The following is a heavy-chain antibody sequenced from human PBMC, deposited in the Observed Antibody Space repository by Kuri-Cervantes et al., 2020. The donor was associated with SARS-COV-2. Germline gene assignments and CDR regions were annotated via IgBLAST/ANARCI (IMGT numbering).Heavy chain of an antibody. Sequence: GESLKISCAASGFTFSSYGMHWVRQAPGKGLEWVAVISYDGSNKYYADSVKGRFTISRDNSKNTLYLQMNSLRAEDTAVYYCAKDADYHDSGGDGMDVWGQGTTVTVSS. CDR3: AKDADYHDSGGDGMDV. J-gene: IGHJ6*02. D-gene: IGHD3-22*01. CDR1: GFTFSSYG. CDR2: ISYDGSNK. V-gene: IGHV3-30*18.